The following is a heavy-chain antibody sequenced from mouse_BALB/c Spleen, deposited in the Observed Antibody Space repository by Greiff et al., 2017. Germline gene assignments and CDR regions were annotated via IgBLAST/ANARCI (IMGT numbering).Heavy chain of an antibody. J-gene: IGHJ4*01. Sequence: EVQRVESGGGLVKPGGSLKLSCAASGFTFSSYTMSWVRQTPEKRLEWVATISSGGSYTYYPDSVKGRFTISRDNAKNTLYLQMSSLKSEDTAMYYCTRAYDGYYPLYAMDYWGQGTSVTVSS. CDR2: ISSGGSYT. CDR1: GFTFSSYT. CDR3: TRAYDGYYPLYAMDY. D-gene: IGHD2-3*01. V-gene: IGHV5-6-4*01.